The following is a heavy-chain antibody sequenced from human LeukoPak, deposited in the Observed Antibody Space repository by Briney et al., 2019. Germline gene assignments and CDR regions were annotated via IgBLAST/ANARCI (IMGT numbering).Heavy chain of an antibody. D-gene: IGHD3-16*01. CDR3: TREGAGWGAFDI. CDR2: IYYSGNT. J-gene: IGHJ3*02. CDR1: GGSVSSGGYY. Sequence: SETLSLTCTVSGGSVSSGGYYWSWIRQHPGKGLEWIGYIYYSGNTYYNPSLKSRITISEDTSKNHFSLKLNSVTAADTAVYYCTREGAGWGAFDIWGQGTLVTVS. V-gene: IGHV4-31*03.